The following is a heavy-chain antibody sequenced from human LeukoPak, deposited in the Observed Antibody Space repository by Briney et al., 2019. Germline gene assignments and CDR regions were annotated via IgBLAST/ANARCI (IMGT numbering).Heavy chain of an antibody. CDR2: INHSGST. J-gene: IGHJ4*02. Sequence: KPSETLSLTCAVYGGSFSGYYWSWIRQPTGKGLEWIGEINHSGSTNYNPSLKSRVTISVDTSKNQFSLKLSSVTAADTAVYYCARGLPGYSSGWYLYWGQGTLVTVSS. CDR1: GGSFSGYY. D-gene: IGHD6-19*01. V-gene: IGHV4-34*01. CDR3: ARGLPGYSSGWYLY.